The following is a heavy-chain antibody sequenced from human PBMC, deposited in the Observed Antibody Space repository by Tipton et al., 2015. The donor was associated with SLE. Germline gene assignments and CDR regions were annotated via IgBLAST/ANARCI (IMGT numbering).Heavy chain of an antibody. V-gene: IGHV4-59*08. CDR2: IYYSGST. D-gene: IGHD3-10*01. CDR1: GGSISSYY. J-gene: IGHJ6*02. CDR3: ASLYDSGGMDV. Sequence: LRLSCTVSGGSISSYYWSWIRQPPGKGLEWIGYIYYSGSTNYNPSLKSRVTMSVDTSKNQFSLKLSSVTAADTAVYHCASLYDSGGMDVWGQGTTVTVSS.